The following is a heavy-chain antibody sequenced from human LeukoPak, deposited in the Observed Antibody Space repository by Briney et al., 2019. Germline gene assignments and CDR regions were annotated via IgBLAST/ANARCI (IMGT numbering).Heavy chain of an antibody. CDR2: INSNSGST. CDR3: ARDRGMNWFDP. V-gene: IGHV1-2*02. D-gene: IGHD3-10*01. Sequence: GASVKVSCKASGYTFTDYYIHWVRQAPGQGLEWMGWINSNSGSTNYAQRFQGRVTVTRDTSSSTAYMELSGLRSDDTAVYYCARDRGMNWFDPWGQGTLVTVSS. CDR1: GYTFTDYY. J-gene: IGHJ5*02.